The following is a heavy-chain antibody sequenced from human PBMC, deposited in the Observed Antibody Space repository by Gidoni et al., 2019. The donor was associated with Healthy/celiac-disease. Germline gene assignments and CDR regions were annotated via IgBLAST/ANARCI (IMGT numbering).Heavy chain of an antibody. J-gene: IGHJ4*02. Sequence: QVQLLESGGGVVQPVRSLRLSCAASGFTFSSYAMHWVRQAPGKGLEWVAVISYDGSNKYYADSVKGRFTISRDNSKNTLYLQMNSLRAEDTAVYYCARDRVGYSYGGAGDYWGQGTLVTVSS. V-gene: IGHV3-30-3*01. CDR2: ISYDGSNK. D-gene: IGHD5-18*01. CDR3: ARDRVGYSYGGAGDY. CDR1: GFTFSSYA.